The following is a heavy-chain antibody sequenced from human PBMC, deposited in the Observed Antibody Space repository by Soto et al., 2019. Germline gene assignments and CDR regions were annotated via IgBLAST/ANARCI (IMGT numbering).Heavy chain of an antibody. D-gene: IGHD2-15*01. CDR2: IIPIFGTA. V-gene: IGHV1-69*12. CDR3: ARDEMVVATGSRTWHYYYGMDV. Sequence: QVQLVQSGAEVKKPGSSVKVSCKSSGGTFSTYAISWVRQAPGQGLEWMGGIIPIFGTANYAQKFQGRVTITADESTTXVYXEXNSLRSGDTAVYYCARDEMVVATGSRTWHYYYGMDVWGQGTTVTVSS. J-gene: IGHJ6*02. CDR1: GGTFSTYA.